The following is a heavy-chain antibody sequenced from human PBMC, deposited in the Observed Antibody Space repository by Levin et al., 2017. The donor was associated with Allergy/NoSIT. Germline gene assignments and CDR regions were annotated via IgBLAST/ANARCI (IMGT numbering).Heavy chain of an antibody. CDR3: AKNATATAPGSFDY. CDR1: GYSLNSPSY. CDR2: VHHRGAT. D-gene: IGHD1-26*01. Sequence: SETLSLTCTVSGYSLNSPSYWGWVRQPPGKGLEWIGSVHHRGATYYNPSFRGRISISVDTSRNQFSLKLSFVTAADTAVYFCAKNATATAPGSFDYWGQGTLVTVSS. V-gene: IGHV4-38-2*02. J-gene: IGHJ4*02.